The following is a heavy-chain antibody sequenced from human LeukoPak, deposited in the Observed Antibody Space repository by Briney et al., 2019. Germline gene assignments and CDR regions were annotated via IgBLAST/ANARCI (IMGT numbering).Heavy chain of an antibody. J-gene: IGHJ3*02. V-gene: IGHV3-30*04. CDR2: ISDNGRSK. CDR1: GFSVINNY. D-gene: IGHD4-17*01. Sequence: PGGSLRLSCAASGFSVINNYVTWVRQAPGKGLEWVAIISDNGRSKFSAGSVKGRFTISRDNSKSTLFLQMNSVRLEDTAIYYCAREVGTVTDALDIWGQGTLVTVSS. CDR3: AREVGTVTDALDI.